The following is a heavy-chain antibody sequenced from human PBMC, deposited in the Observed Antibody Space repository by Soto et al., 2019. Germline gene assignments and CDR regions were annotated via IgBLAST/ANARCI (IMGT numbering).Heavy chain of an antibody. CDR1: GFTFSSYT. D-gene: IGHD6-19*01. Sequence: QVQLVESGGGVVQPGRSLRLSCAASGFTFSSYTMHWVSQAPGKGLEWVALISYDGSNKYYADSVKGRFTISRDNSKNTLYLQMNSLRAEDTAVYYCARGAGIAVAGTSFDYWGQGTLVTVSS. V-gene: IGHV3-30-3*01. CDR3: ARGAGIAVAGTSFDY. CDR2: ISYDGSNK. J-gene: IGHJ4*02.